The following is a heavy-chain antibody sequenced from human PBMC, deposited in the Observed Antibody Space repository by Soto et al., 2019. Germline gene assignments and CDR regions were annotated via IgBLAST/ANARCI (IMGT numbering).Heavy chain of an antibody. J-gene: IGHJ4*02. V-gene: IGHV3-23*01. CDR3: AKDTSPDHLPFDY. CDR1: GFKFINLG. Sequence: RVPNAASGFKFINLGMSWVRQDPGKELEWVSAISGSGGSTYYADSVKGRFTISRDNSKNTLYLQMNSLRAEDTVVYYCAKDTSPDHLPFDYWGQRTLVTVSS. CDR2: ISGSGGST.